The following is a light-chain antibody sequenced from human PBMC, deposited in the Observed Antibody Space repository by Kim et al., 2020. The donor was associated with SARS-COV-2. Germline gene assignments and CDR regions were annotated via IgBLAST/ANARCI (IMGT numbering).Light chain of an antibody. CDR1: KLGDKY. CDR3: QAWDSSTAV. CDR2: QNN. J-gene: IGLJ2*01. V-gene: IGLV3-1*01. Sequence: SYELTQPPSVSASPGQTASITCSGDKLGDKYSCWYQQKPGQSPVMVIYQNNKRPSWIPERFSGSNSVNAATLTISGTQAVDEADYYCQAWDSSTAVFGGGTQLTVL.